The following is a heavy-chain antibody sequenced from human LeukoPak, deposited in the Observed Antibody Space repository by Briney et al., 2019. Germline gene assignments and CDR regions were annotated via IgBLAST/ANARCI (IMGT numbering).Heavy chain of an antibody. Sequence: ASVKVSCKASGYTFNRYAISWVRQAPGHGLEWMGGISTSNGNTNFAHKLEGRVTMTTYPAESTAYVKMTSLRSDETSVYYCARERSPRDYYDISDYLFYFDYWGQGTLVTVSS. V-gene: IGHV1-18*01. CDR2: ISTSNGNT. CDR3: ARERSPRDYYDISDYLFYFDY. J-gene: IGHJ4*02. D-gene: IGHD3-22*01. CDR1: GYTFNRYA.